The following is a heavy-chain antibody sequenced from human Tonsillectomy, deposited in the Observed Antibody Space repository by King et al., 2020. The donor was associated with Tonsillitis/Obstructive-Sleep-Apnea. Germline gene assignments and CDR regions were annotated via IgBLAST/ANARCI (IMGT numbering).Heavy chain of an antibody. V-gene: IGHV4-34*01. J-gene: IGHJ4*02. CDR3: ARNIVVVVAATDPFDY. CDR1: GGSFSGYY. D-gene: IGHD2-15*01. CDR2: INHSGTT. Sequence: VQLQQWGAGLLKPSETLSLTCAVYGGSFSGYYWSWLRQPPGKGLEWIGEINHSGTTNYNPSLKSRVTISLDTSKNQFSLKLSSVTAADTAVYYCARNIVVVVAATDPFDYWGQGTLVTVSS.